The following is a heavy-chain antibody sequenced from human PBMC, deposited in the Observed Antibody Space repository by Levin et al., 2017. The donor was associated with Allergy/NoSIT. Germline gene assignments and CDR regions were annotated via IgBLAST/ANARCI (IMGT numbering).Heavy chain of an antibody. CDR1: GGSFSGYY. D-gene: IGHD3-22*01. Sequence: PSETLSLTCAVYGGSFSGYYWSWIRQPPGKGLEWIGEINHSGSTNYNPSLKSRVTISVDTSKNQFSLKLSSVTAADTAVYYCARPHPGYYDSRSGGYWGQGTLVTVSS. CDR3: ARPHPGYYDSRSGGY. J-gene: IGHJ4*02. V-gene: IGHV4-34*01. CDR2: INHSGST.